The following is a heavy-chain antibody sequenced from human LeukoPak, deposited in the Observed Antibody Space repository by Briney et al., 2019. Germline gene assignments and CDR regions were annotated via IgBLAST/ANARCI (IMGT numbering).Heavy chain of an antibody. J-gene: IGHJ5*02. V-gene: IGHV1-69*06. CDR2: IIPIFGTA. CDR1: GGTFSSYA. CDR3: ARGLRYFDWLFL. Sequence: SVKVSCKASGGTFSSYAISWVLQAPGQGLEWMGGIIPIFGTANYAQKFQGRVTITADKSTSTAYMELSSLRSEDTAVYYCARGLRYFDWLFLWGQGTLVTVSS. D-gene: IGHD3-9*01.